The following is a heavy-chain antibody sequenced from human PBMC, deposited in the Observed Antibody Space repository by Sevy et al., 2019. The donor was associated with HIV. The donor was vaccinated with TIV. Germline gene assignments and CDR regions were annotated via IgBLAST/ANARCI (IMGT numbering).Heavy chain of an antibody. CDR2: IYYSGST. CDR3: GSRTIYGDYGY. V-gene: IGHV4-61*01. J-gene: IGHJ4*02. D-gene: IGHD4-17*01. CDR1: GGSVSSGSYY. Sequence: SETLSLTCTVSGGSVSSGSYYWSWIRQPPGKGLEWIGYIYYSGSTNYNPSLKSRVTISVDTSKNQFSLKLSSVTAADTAVYYCGSRTIYGDYGYWGQGTLVTVS.